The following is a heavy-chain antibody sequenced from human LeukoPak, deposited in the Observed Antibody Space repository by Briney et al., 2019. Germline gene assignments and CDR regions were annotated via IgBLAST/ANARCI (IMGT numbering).Heavy chain of an antibody. V-gene: IGHV1-18*01. Sequence: GASVKVSCKASGYTFTSYGISWVRQAPGQGLEWMGWISAYNGNTNYAQKLQGRVTMTTDTSTSTAYMELRSLRSDDTAVYYCARGAYCSSTSCSDMDVWGKGTTVTVSS. CDR3: ARGAYCSSTSCSDMDV. CDR1: GYTFTSYG. CDR2: ISAYNGNT. D-gene: IGHD2-2*01. J-gene: IGHJ6*03.